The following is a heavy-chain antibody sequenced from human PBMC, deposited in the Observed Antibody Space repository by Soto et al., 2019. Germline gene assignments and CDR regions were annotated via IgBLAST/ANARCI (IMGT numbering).Heavy chain of an antibody. V-gene: IGHV1-69*13. D-gene: IGHD3-10*01. Sequence: SVKVSCKASGGTFSSYAISWVRQAPGQGLEWMGGIIPIFGTANYAQKFQGRVTITADESTSTAYMELSSLRSEDTAVYYCARDRDYYGSGSYLYYYYGMDVWGQ. CDR1: GGTFSSYA. CDR2: IIPIFGTA. CDR3: ARDRDYYGSGSYLYYYYGMDV. J-gene: IGHJ6*02.